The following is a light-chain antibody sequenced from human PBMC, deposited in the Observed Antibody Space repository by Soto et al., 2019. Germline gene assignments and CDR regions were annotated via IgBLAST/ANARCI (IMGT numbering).Light chain of an antibody. J-gene: IGKJ4*01. V-gene: IGKV3-15*01. CDR2: GAF. Sequence: EIVMTQSPATLSVSPGERATLSCRASQSISSHLAWYQQKSGQAPMLLIYGAFTKSTGIPSWLSVSESATEFTLTISSLQSEDFAVYYYQQYKNWPLTFGGGTKVVI. CDR1: QSISSH. CDR3: QQYKNWPLT.